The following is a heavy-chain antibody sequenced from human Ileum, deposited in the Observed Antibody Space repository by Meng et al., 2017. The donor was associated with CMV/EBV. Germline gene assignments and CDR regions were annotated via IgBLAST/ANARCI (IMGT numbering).Heavy chain of an antibody. Sequence: SMNHSCKASGYAFTGDWMHWGRQAPGQGLEWMGQIKPSTSDTNYAQKFQGRVTVTRDTSISTVYMELNSLTSDDTAVYYCTREGFDYWGQGALVTVSS. J-gene: IGHJ4*02. V-gene: IGHV1-2*06. CDR3: TREGFDY. CDR1: GYAFTGDW. CDR2: IKPSTSDT.